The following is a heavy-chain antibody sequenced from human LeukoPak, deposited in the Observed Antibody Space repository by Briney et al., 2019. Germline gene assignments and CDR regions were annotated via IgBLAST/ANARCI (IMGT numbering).Heavy chain of an antibody. CDR3: ARRRTSDY. V-gene: IGHV4-39*07. Sequence: KSSETLSLTCTVSGGSISSSSYYWGWIRQPPGKGLEWIGSIYYSGSTYYNPSLKSRVTISVDTSKNQFSLKLSSVTAADTAVYYCARRRTSDYWGQGTLVTVSS. CDR1: GGSISSSSYY. D-gene: IGHD3-16*01. J-gene: IGHJ4*02. CDR2: IYYSGST.